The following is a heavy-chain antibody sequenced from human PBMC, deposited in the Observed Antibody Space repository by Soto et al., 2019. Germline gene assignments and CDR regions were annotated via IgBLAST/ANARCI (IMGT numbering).Heavy chain of an antibody. Sequence: PGGSLRLSCAASGFTFSGYAMAWFRQAPGQGLEWISGINGISTTSYYADSVKGRFTISRDNSKNTLYLQMNSLRAEDTAVYYCAKRDNHDDSTFSPLFDHCGPRHLVPVSP. CDR3: AKRDNHDDSTFSPLFDH. D-gene: IGHD4-4*01. CDR1: GFTFSGYA. CDR2: INGISTTS. J-gene: IGHJ4*02. V-gene: IGHV3-23*01.